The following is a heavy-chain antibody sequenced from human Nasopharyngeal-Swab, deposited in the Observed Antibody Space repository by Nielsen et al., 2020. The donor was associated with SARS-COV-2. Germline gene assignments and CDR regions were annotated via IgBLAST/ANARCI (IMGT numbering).Heavy chain of an antibody. Sequence: SETLSLTCGVYGESLSGYYWGWIRQSPGKGLEWIGEINHTGSPKTGTTNYNPSLKSRVTISVDTSKNQFSLKLTSVTAADTAVYYCVRDESGDYLGLPFDSWGPGTLVTVSS. J-gene: IGHJ4*02. V-gene: IGHV4-34*01. D-gene: IGHD4-17*01. CDR3: VRDESGDYLGLPFDS. CDR2: INHTGSPKTGTT. CDR1: GESLSGYY.